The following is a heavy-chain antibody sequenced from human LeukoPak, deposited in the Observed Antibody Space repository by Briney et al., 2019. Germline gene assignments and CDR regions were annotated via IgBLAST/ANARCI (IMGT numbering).Heavy chain of an antibody. J-gene: IGHJ4*02. CDR2: IYYSGST. D-gene: IGHD3-10*01. V-gene: IGHV4-59*01. CDR3: ARDLAYGSGRRFDY. CDR1: GGSISNYY. Sequence: SETLSLTCTVSGGSISNYYWSWIRQPPGKGLEWIGYIYYSGSTNYNPSLKSRVTVSVDTSKSQFSLKLSSVTAADTAVYYCARDLAYGSGRRFDYWGQGTLVTVSS.